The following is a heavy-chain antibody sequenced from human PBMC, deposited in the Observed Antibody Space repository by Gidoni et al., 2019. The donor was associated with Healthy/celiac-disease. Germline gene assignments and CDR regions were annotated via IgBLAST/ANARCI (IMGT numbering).Heavy chain of an antibody. D-gene: IGHD1-26*01. J-gene: IGHJ3*02. V-gene: IGHV3-23*01. Sequence: EVQLLESGGGLVQPGGSLRLSCAASGLTFRSYAMSWVRQAPGKVLEWVSAISGSGGSTSYADSVKGRFTISRDNSKNTLYLQMNSLRAEDTAVYYCAKVFKRPVYSGSDGAFDIWGQGTMVTVSS. CDR3: AKVFKRPVYSGSDGAFDI. CDR2: ISGSGGST. CDR1: GLTFRSYA.